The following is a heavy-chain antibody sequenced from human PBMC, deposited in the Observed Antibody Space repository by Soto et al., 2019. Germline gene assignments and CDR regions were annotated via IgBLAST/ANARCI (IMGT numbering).Heavy chain of an antibody. CDR3: ATMGTPATGLYFFGY. Sequence: QVQLQESGPGLVKPSQTLSLTCTVSGGSISSGNYYWSWIRQPPGKGLEWIGFISYSGSTYYSTSLKCRVTISVDKAKSQFSLNLSFVAAADTAVYYCATMGTPATGLYFFGYWGQGSLVTVSS. CDR1: GGSISSGNYY. CDR2: ISYSGST. D-gene: IGHD2-15*01. J-gene: IGHJ4*02. V-gene: IGHV4-30-4*01.